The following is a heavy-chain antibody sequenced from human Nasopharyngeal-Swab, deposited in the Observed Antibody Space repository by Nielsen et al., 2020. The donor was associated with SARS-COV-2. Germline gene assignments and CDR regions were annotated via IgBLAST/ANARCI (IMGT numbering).Heavy chain of an antibody. CDR2: IYSGGST. CDR1: GFTVSSNY. V-gene: IGHV3-66*02. Sequence: GGSLRLSCAASGFTVSSNYMSWVRQAPGKGLEWVSVIYSGGSTYYADSVKGRFTISRDNSKNILYLQMNSLRPEDTAVYYCARGAVAGRNAFDIWGQGTLVTVSS. D-gene: IGHD6-19*01. CDR3: ARGAVAGRNAFDI. J-gene: IGHJ3*02.